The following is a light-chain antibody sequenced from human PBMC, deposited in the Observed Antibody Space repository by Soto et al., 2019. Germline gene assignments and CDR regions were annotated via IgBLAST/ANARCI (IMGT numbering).Light chain of an antibody. V-gene: IGKV3-15*01. CDR2: GAS. CDR3: QQYNKWPPWT. J-gene: IGKJ1*01. CDR1: QSVSSN. Sequence: EIVMTQSPATLSVSPGERATLSCRASQSVSSNLAWYQQKPGQAPRLLIYGASTRATGIPARFSGSGSGTEFTLTISSLQSEDFAVYYCQQYNKWPPWTFGQGTMVEIK.